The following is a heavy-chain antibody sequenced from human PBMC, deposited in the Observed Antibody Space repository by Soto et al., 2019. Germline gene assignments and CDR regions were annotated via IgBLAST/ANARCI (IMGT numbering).Heavy chain of an antibody. CDR3: ARDNGDDYGDYAFDY. CDR2: IYYSGST. V-gene: IGHV4-59*01. Sequence: PSETLSLTCTVPGGSISSYYWSWIRQPPGKGLEWIGYIYYSGSTNYNPSLKSRVTISVDTSKNQFSLKLSSVTAADTAVYYCARDNGDDYGDYAFDYWGQGTLVTVSS. D-gene: IGHD4-17*01. CDR1: GGSISSYY. J-gene: IGHJ4*02.